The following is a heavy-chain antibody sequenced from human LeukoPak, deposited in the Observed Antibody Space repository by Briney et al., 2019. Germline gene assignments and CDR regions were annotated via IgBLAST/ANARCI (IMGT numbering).Heavy chain of an antibody. Sequence: GASVEVSCKASGGTFSSYAISWVRQAPGQGLEWMGRIIPILGIANYAQKFQGRVTITADKSTSTAYMELSNLRSEDTAVYYCAREAMIVVVITTLYYYYGMDVWGQGTTVTVSS. D-gene: IGHD3-22*01. CDR2: IIPILGIA. J-gene: IGHJ6*02. CDR3: AREAMIVVVITTLYYYYGMDV. CDR1: GGTFSSYA. V-gene: IGHV1-69*04.